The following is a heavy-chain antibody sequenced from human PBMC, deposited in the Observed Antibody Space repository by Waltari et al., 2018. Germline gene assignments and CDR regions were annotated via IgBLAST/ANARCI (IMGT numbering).Heavy chain of an antibody. CDR2: MWYDGSIK. CDR3: ATDRRLAEAGQYYLDV. D-gene: IGHD6-13*01. Sequence: QVQLVESGGGVVQPGRSLRLSCAASGFTFSSYGMHWVRQTPGKGLEWVAIMWYDGSIKYYGDSVKGRFTISRDNSKNTLYLQMNSLRGEDTAVYYCATDRRLAEAGQYYLDVWGKGTTVTVSS. J-gene: IGHJ6*03. CDR1: GFTFSSYG. V-gene: IGHV3-33*01.